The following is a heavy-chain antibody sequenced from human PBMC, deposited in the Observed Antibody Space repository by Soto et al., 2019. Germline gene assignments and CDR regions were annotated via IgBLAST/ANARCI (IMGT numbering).Heavy chain of an antibody. J-gene: IGHJ6*02. CDR3: AKELTYYYGSGSSGSMDV. Sequence: HPGGSLRLSCAASGFTFDDYAMHWVRQAPGKGLEWVSGISRNSGSIGYADSVKGRFTISRDNAKNSLYLQMNSLRAEDTALYYCAKELTYYYGSGSSGSMDVWGQGTTVTVSS. V-gene: IGHV3-9*01. D-gene: IGHD3-10*01. CDR2: ISRNSGSI. CDR1: GFTFDDYA.